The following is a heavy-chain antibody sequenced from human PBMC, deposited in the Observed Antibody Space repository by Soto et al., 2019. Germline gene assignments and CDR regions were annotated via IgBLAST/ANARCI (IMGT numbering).Heavy chain of an antibody. Sequence: ASVKVSCKASGYTFTGYYMHWVRQAPGQGLEWMGWINPNSGGTNYAQKFQGWVTMTRDTSISTAYMELSRLRSDDTAVYYCERGSLLIRYFDWSQGDAFDIWGQGTMVTVSS. CDR1: GYTFTGYY. V-gene: IGHV1-2*04. J-gene: IGHJ3*02. CDR2: INPNSGGT. D-gene: IGHD3-9*01. CDR3: ERGSLLIRYFDWSQGDAFDI.